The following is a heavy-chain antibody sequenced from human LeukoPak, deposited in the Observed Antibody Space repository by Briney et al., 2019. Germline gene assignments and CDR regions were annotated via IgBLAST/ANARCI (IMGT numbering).Heavy chain of an antibody. CDR1: GFTFSTYS. Sequence: GGSLRLSCAASGFTFSTYSMNWVRQAPGKGLEWVSSISSSSTYIDYADSVKGRFTISRDNAKNSPYLQMNSLRADDTAVYYCAKVPYPGIAVAGVDHWGQGTLVTVSS. CDR2: ISSSSTYI. D-gene: IGHD6-19*01. V-gene: IGHV3-21*01. J-gene: IGHJ4*02. CDR3: AKVPYPGIAVAGVDH.